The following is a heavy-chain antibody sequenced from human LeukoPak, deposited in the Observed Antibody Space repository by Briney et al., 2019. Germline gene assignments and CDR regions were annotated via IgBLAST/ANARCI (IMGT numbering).Heavy chain of an antibody. CDR3: AREGSYLNSGGSYYLHWLDP. Sequence: GGSLRLSCAASGFTFSRYWMRWVRQAPGKGLEWVSYSDTEGSITSYADSVKGRVTISRDNAKNTLYLEMHNLRVEDTAIYYCAREGSYLNSGGSYYLHWLDPWGQGTLVTVSS. CDR2: SDTEGSIT. J-gene: IGHJ5*02. D-gene: IGHD3-22*01. V-gene: IGHV3-74*01. CDR1: GFTFSRYW.